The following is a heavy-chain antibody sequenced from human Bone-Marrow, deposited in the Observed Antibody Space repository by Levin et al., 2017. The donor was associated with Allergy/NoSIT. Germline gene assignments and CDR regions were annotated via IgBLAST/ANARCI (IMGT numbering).Heavy chain of an antibody. CDR3: ASLTQWERGYYGMDV. D-gene: IGHD1-26*01. Sequence: SETLSLTCTVSGGSISSSSYYWGWIRQPPGKGLEWIGSIYYSGSTYYNPSLKSRVTISVDTSKNQFSLKLSSVTAADTAVYYCASLTQWERGYYGMDVWGQGTTVTVSS. CDR2: IYYSGST. J-gene: IGHJ6*02. CDR1: GGSISSSSYY. V-gene: IGHV4-39*07.